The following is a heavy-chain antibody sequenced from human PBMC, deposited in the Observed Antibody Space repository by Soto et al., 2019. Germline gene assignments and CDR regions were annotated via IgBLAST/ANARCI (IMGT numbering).Heavy chain of an antibody. CDR2: IKSKTDGGTT. CDR3: TTGILWLGEPPGPY. V-gene: IGHV3-15*01. Sequence: EVQLVESGGGLVKPGGSLRLSCAASGFTFSNAWMSWVRQAPGKGLEWVGRIKSKTDGGTTDYAAPVKGRFTISRDDSKNTLYLQMNSLKTEDTAVYYCTTGILWLGEPPGPYWGQGTLVTVSS. CDR1: GFTFSNAW. J-gene: IGHJ4*02. D-gene: IGHD3-10*01.